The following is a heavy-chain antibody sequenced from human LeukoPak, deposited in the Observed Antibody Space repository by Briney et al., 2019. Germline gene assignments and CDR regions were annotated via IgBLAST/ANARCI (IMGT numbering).Heavy chain of an antibody. CDR2: ISSSSSYI. V-gene: IGHV3-21*01. Sequence: SGGSLRLSCAASGFTFSSYSMNWVRQAPGKGLEWVPSISSSSSYIYYADSVKGRFTISRDNAKNSLYLQMNSLRAEDTAVYYCAREHCSGGSCCSISDYWGQGTLVTVSS. D-gene: IGHD2-15*01. J-gene: IGHJ4*02. CDR3: AREHCSGGSCCSISDY. CDR1: GFTFSSYS.